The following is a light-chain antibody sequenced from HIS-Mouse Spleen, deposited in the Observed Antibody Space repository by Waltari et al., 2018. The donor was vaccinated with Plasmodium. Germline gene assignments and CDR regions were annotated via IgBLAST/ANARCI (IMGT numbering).Light chain of an antibody. Sequence: ETVMTQSPATLSISPGQRATLSCRASQSVSSNLAWYQQKPGQAPRLLIYGASTRATGIPARFSGSGSGTEFTLTISSLQSEDFAVYYCQQYNNWSFTFGPGTKVEIK. CDR1: QSVSSN. CDR3: QQYNNWSFT. V-gene: IGKV3-15*01. J-gene: IGKJ3*01. CDR2: GAS.